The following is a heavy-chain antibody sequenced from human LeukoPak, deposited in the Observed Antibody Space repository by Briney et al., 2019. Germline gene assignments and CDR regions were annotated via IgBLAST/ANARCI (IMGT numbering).Heavy chain of an antibody. CDR3: AGSSGWELYRTEWYYYYMDV. Sequence: ASVKVSCKASGYTFTSHGISWVRQAPGQGLEWMGWISTYNGNTNYAQKLQGRVSMTADTSTSTAYMDLRSLRSDDTAVYYCAGSSGWELYRTEWYYYYMDVWGKGTTVTISS. V-gene: IGHV1-18*01. CDR2: ISTYNGNT. J-gene: IGHJ6*03. CDR1: GYTFTSHG. D-gene: IGHD6-19*01.